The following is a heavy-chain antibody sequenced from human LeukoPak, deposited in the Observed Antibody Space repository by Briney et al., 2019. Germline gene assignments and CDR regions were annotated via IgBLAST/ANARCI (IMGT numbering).Heavy chain of an antibody. CDR3: ARHYGP. J-gene: IGHJ4*02. Sequence: SETLSLTCAVYGGSFSGYYWSWIRQPLGKGLEWIGSIYYSGSTYYNPSLKSRVTISVDTSKNQFSLKLSSVTAADTAVYYCARHYGPWGQGTLVTVSS. CDR2: IYYSGST. D-gene: IGHD3-16*01. V-gene: IGHV4-34*01. CDR1: GGSFSGYY.